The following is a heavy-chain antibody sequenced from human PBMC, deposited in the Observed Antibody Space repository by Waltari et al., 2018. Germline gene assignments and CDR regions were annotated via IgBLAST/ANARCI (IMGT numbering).Heavy chain of an antibody. CDR1: GFAFNKFI. J-gene: IGHJ1*01. V-gene: IGHV3-NL1*01. D-gene: IGHD3-10*01. CDR2: SFKYGSA. CDR3: LCNRIGVTAAWWVQP. Sequence: QVQLMESGGGVVQPGQSLRLSSAASGFAFNKFIFHWVRQAPGEGAGLGGLSFKYGSANYAEKFAGGVIINANKHSRKACVQEMGLREEDATGCYCLCNRIGVTAAWWVQPWGQGTLVTVSS.